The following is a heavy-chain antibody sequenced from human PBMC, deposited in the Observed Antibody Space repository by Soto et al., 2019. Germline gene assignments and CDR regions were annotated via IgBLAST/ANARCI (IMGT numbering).Heavy chain of an antibody. CDR2: IIPIFGTA. V-gene: IGHV1-69*13. CDR3: AGQYYYDSSGYYQLDY. CDR1: GGTFSSYA. J-gene: IGHJ4*02. D-gene: IGHD3-22*01. Sequence: ASVKVSCKASGGTFSSYAISWVRQAPGQGLEWMGGIIPIFGTANYAQKFQGRVTITADESTSTAYMELSSLRSEDTAVYYCAGQYYYDSSGYYQLDYWDQGTLVTVSS.